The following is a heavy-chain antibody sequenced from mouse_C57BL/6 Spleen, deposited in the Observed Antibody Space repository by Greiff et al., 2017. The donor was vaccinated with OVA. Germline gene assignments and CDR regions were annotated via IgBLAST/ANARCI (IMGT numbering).Heavy chain of an antibody. CDR2: INYDGSSH. V-gene: IGHV5-16*01. D-gene: IGHD2-10*02. CDR3: AREGEYGNFDY. Sequence: EVKLVESEGGLVQPGSSMKLSCTASGFTFSDYYMAWVRQVPEKGLEWVANINYDGSSHYYLVSLKSRFIISRDNAKNILYLQMSSLKSEDTATYYCAREGEYGNFDYWGQGTTLTVSS. J-gene: IGHJ2*01. CDR1: GFTFSDYY.